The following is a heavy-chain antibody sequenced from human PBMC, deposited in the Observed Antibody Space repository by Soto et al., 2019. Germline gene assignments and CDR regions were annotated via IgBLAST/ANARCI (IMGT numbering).Heavy chain of an antibody. Sequence: SETLSLTCTVSGVSIITSAYYWGWIRQPPGKGLEWIGTIYYSGTSYHNPSLKSRVTISVDTSQNQFSLTLTSVTAADTAVYYCASRVEGLYSGNDRYYFDYWGQGTLVTVSS. CDR3: ASRVEGLYSGNDRYYFDY. CDR1: GVSIITSAYY. CDR2: IYYSGTS. D-gene: IGHD5-12*01. V-gene: IGHV4-39*01. J-gene: IGHJ4*02.